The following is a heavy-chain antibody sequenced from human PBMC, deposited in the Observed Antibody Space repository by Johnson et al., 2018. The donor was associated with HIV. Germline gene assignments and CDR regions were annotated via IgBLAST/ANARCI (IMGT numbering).Heavy chain of an antibody. Sequence: QVQLVESGGGVVQPGRSLRLSCAASGFIFSSYGMHWVRQAPGKGLEWVAVIWYDGSNKYYADSVKGRFTISRDNSKNTLYLQMKSLRPEDTAVYFWAKEDCSAIVCSDDGFHLWGQGTMVTVSS. CDR1: GFIFSSYG. D-gene: IGHD2-15*01. CDR3: AKEDCSAIVCSDDGFHL. V-gene: IGHV3-33*06. CDR2: IWYDGSNK. J-gene: IGHJ3*01.